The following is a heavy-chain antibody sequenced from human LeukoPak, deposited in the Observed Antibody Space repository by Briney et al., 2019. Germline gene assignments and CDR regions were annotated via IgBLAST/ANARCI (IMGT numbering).Heavy chain of an antibody. CDR3: TRDRTLASGGLDY. J-gene: IGHJ4*02. D-gene: IGHD3-10*01. CDR2: ISSSSYI. CDR1: GFSFSSYS. Sequence: GGSLRLSCAASGFSFSSYSMNWVRQAPGKGLEWVSCISSSSYIYYADPVKGRFIISRDNATNSLYLQMSDLRAEDTAVYYWTRDRTLASGGLDYWRQGTQVTVPS. V-gene: IGHV3-21*01.